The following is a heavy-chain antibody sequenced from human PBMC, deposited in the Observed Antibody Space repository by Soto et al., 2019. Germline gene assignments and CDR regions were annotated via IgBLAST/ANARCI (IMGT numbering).Heavy chain of an antibody. CDR3: ARLRSSPSYSFDY. CDR2: IYYSGST. Sequence: QVQLQESGPGLVKPSQTLSLTCTVSGGSISSGGYHWSWIRQHPGKGLEWIGYIYYSGSTYYNPYLKSRVTISVDTSKNQFSLKLSSVTAADTAVYYCARLRSSPSYSFDYWGQGALVTVSS. CDR1: GGSISSGGYH. J-gene: IGHJ4*02. D-gene: IGHD3-16*01. V-gene: IGHV4-31*03.